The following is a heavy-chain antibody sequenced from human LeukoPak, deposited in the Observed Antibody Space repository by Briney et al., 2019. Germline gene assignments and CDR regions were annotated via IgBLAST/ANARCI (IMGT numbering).Heavy chain of an antibody. CDR3: AKDPNGDWVGAFDM. CDR2: VSASGSRA. V-gene: IGHV3-23*01. Sequence: GGSLRLSCEGSGFTFSNYAMCWVRQAPGKGPKWVSGVSASGSRAHCADSVKGRFFISRDSSKSTVFLQMNSLRAEDTALYYCAKDPNGDWVGAFDMWGQGTMVTVFS. J-gene: IGHJ3*02. D-gene: IGHD3-10*01. CDR1: GFTFSNYA.